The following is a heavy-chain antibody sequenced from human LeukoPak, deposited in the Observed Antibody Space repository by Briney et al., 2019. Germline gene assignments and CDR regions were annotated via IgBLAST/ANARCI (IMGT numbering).Heavy chain of an antibody. CDR3: ARSLRSDGGY. CDR2: INPSSGGT. Sequence: ASVKVSCKASGYTFTGYYMHWVRQAPGQGLEWMGWINPSSGGTNYAQKFQGRVTMTRDTSISTAYMELSSLTSDDTAVYYCARSLRSDGGYWGQGTLVTVSS. CDR1: GYTFTGYY. V-gene: IGHV1-2*02. J-gene: IGHJ4*02.